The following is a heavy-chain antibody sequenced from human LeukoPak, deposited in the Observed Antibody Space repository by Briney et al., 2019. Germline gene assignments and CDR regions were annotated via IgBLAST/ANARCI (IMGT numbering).Heavy chain of an antibody. CDR2: IKQDGSEK. J-gene: IGHJ4*02. V-gene: IGHV3-7*01. CDR3: ARDVDY. Sequence: PGGSLRLSCAASGFTFSSCWMSWVRQAPGKGLEWVANIKQDGSEKYYVDSVKGRFTISRDNAKSSLYLQMNSLRAEDTAVYYCARDVDYWGQGTLVTVSS. CDR1: GFTFSSCW.